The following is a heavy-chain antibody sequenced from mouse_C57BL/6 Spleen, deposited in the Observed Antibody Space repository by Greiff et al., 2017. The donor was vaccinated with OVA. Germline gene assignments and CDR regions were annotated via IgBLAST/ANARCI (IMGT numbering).Heavy chain of an antibody. V-gene: IGHV1-69*01. J-gene: IGHJ4*01. CDR2: IDPSDSYT. CDR3: ARVVLRRGGIYYYAMDY. Sequence: QVQLQQPGAELVMPGASVKLSCKASGYTFTSYWMHWVKQRPGQGLEWIGEIDPSDSYTNYNQKFKGKATLTVDKSSSKASMQLSRLTSEDSAVFYCARVVLRRGGIYYYAMDYWGQGTSVTVSS. D-gene: IGHD2-4*01. CDR1: GYTFTSYW.